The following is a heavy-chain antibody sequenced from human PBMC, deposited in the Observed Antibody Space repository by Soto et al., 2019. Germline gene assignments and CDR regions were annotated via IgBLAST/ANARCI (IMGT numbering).Heavy chain of an antibody. J-gene: IGHJ6*02. CDR3: ARDRFTYGDFLVYGMDV. D-gene: IGHD4-17*01. CDR1: GGSISSSNW. CDR2: IYHSGST. V-gene: IGHV4-4*02. Sequence: NPSETLSLTCAVSGGSISSSNWWSWVRQPPGKGLEWIGEIYHSGSTNYNPSLKSRVTISVDKSKNQFSLKLGSVTAADTAVYYCARDRFTYGDFLVYGMDVWGQGTTVTVSS.